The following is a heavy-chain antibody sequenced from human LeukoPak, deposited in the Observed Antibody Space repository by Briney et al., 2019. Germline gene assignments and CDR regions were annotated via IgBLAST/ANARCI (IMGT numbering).Heavy chain of an antibody. J-gene: IGHJ4*02. D-gene: IGHD6-13*01. CDR2: IYDTGST. Sequence: GGSLRLSCAVSGFIVSSNYMNWVRQAPGKGLEWVSVIYDTGSTYYADSVKGRFTISRENSKNTLLLQMNSLRAEDTAVYYCATEGGRSSSPRFSGFYFDYWGQGTLVTVSS. CDR3: ATEGGRSSSPRFSGFYFDY. V-gene: IGHV3-53*01. CDR1: GFIVSSNY.